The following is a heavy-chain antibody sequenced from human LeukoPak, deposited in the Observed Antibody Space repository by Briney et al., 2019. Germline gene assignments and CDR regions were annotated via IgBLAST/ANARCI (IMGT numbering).Heavy chain of an antibody. Sequence: QSGGSLRLSCAASGFTFDDYAMHWVRQAPGKGLEWVSGISWNSGSIGYADSVKGRFTIFRDNAKNSLYLQMNSLRAEDTALYYCAKDVYGSGSYTDYWGQGTLVTVSS. CDR1: GFTFDDYA. D-gene: IGHD3-10*01. CDR2: ISWNSGSI. J-gene: IGHJ4*02. CDR3: AKDVYGSGSYTDY. V-gene: IGHV3-9*01.